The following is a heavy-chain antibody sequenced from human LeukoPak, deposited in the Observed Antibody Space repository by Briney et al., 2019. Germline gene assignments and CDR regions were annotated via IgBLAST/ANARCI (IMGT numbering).Heavy chain of an antibody. V-gene: IGHV3-23*01. J-gene: IGHJ4*02. CDR1: GLSFSSYS. D-gene: IGHD6-19*01. Sequence: GGSLRLSCTASGLSFSSYSMSWVRQAPGKGLEWVAIISGSGTGGVTYYADSVKGRFTISRDTSKNTLYLQMNSLRAEDTAIYYCARVPQYLHGWPWVHDSWGQGTLVIVSS. CDR2: ISGSGTGGVT. CDR3: ARVPQYLHGWPWVHDS.